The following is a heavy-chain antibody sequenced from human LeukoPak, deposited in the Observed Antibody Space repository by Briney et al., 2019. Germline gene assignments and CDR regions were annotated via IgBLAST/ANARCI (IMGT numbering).Heavy chain of an antibody. V-gene: IGHV4-59*01. CDR2: IYYSGST. CDR3: ARHSSSWYDNYYYYYGMDV. Sequence: SETLSLTCTVSGGSISSYYWSWLRQPPGKGLEWIGYIYYSGSTNYNPSLKSRVTISVDTSKNQFSLKLSSVTAADTAVYYCARHSSSWYDNYYYYYGMDVWGQGTTVTVSS. D-gene: IGHD6-13*01. CDR1: GGSISSYY. J-gene: IGHJ6*02.